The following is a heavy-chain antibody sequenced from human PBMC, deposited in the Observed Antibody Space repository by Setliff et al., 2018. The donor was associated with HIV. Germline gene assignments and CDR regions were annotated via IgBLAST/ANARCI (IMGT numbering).Heavy chain of an antibody. J-gene: IGHJ5*02. V-gene: IGHV1-18*01. CDR1: GYTFTKYG. CDR3: ATDLGSHALDP. CDR2: INPDSGGT. Sequence: GASVKVSCKTSGYTFTKYGISWLRQAPGQGLEWMGWINPDSGGTNYAQKFQGRVTMTRDTSLNTDYMEVRSLRSDDTAVYYCATDLGSHALDPWGQGTLVTVSS. D-gene: IGHD6-13*01.